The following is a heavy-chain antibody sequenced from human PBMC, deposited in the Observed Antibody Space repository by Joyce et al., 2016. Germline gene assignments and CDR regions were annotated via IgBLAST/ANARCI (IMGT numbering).Heavy chain of an antibody. D-gene: IGHD3-22*01. CDR2: ISYDGNNK. CDR3: ARDPGYYDRGGYHNFDY. CDR1: GFTFNSYP. J-gene: IGHJ4*02. V-gene: IGHV3-30*14. Sequence: QVQLVESGGGVVQPGRSLRLSCAASGFTFNSYPMHWVRQAPGKGLEWGAFISYDGNNKDYADSVKGRFTSSRDNSKNTLYLQMKSLRAEDTAVYFCARDPGYYDRGGYHNFDYWGQGTLVTVSS.